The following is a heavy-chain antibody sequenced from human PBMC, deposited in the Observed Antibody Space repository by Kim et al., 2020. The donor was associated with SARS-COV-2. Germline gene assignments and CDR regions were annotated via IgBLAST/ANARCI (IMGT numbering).Heavy chain of an antibody. Sequence: GGSLRLSCAASGFTFSGSSMYWVRQASGKGLAWVGRIRNKANSYSNSYAASMQGRFTISRDDSKRTVHLQMHSLENKDPAKYYCTRVGPYSNRCWDAFD. CDR1: GFTFSGSS. D-gene: IGHD6-13*01. J-gene: IGHJ3*02. CDR3: TRVGPYSNRCWDAFD. CDR2: IRNKANSYSN. V-gene: IGHV3-73*01.